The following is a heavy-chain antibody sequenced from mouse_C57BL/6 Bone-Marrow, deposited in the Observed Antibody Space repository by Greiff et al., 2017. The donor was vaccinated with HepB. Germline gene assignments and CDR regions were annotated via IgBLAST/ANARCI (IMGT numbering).Heavy chain of an antibody. Sequence: EVKLEESGGDLVKPGGSLKLSCAASGFTFSSYGMSWVRQTPDKRLEWVATISSGGSYTSYPASVKGRFTISRDNAKNTLYLQMSSLKSEDTAMYYCARMGIYYYGFDYWGQGTTLTVSS. CDR3: ARMGIYYYGFDY. J-gene: IGHJ2*01. D-gene: IGHD1-1*01. V-gene: IGHV5-6*02. CDR2: ISSGGSYT. CDR1: GFTFSSYG.